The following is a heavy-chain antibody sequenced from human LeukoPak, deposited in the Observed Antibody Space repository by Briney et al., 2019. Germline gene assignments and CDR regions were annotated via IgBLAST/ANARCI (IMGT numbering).Heavy chain of an antibody. Sequence: SETLSLTCTVSGGSISGYYWSWIRQPPGKGLEWIGYIYYSGSTNYNPSLKSRVTISVDTSKNQFSLKLSSVTAADTAVYYCARHLRGSGSYGSDAFDIWGQGTMVTVSS. J-gene: IGHJ3*02. D-gene: IGHD3-10*01. CDR3: ARHLRGSGSYGSDAFDI. CDR1: GGSISGYY. V-gene: IGHV4-59*08. CDR2: IYYSGST.